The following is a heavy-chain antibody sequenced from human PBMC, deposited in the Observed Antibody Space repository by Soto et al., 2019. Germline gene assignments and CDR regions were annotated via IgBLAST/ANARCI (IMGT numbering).Heavy chain of an antibody. D-gene: IGHD5-12*01. Sequence: PGGSLRLSCAVSGVTVNSNFMSWVRQAPGKGLEWVSVIFSGGNADYADSVKGRFIMSRDISKNTLYLQMNSLRAEDTAVYYCARGGYRGYDFLLDVWGQGTTVTVSS. CDR2: IFSGGNA. V-gene: IGHV3-53*01. CDR3: ARGGYRGYDFLLDV. CDR1: GVTVNSNF. J-gene: IGHJ6*02.